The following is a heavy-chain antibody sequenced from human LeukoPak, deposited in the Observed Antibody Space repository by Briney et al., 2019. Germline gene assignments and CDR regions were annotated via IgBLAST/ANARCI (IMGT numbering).Heavy chain of an antibody. D-gene: IGHD3-22*01. CDR1: GFTFSNFA. Sequence: GGSLRLSCAACGFTFSNFAMSWVRQAQGKGLEWVSAISGSGGDTYYADSVKGRFTISRDNAKSTLYLQMNSLRAEDTALYYCAKDTLLLLYWGQGTLVTVSS. CDR2: ISGSGGDT. J-gene: IGHJ4*02. CDR3: AKDTLLLLY. V-gene: IGHV3-23*01.